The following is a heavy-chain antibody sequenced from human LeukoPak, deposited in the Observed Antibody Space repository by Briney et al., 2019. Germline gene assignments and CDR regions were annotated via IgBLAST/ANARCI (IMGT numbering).Heavy chain of an antibody. J-gene: IGHJ5*02. Sequence: GGPLRLSCVASGFTFSDYYMGWIRQARGKGLEWVSYISGSNINMYNADSVKGRFTISKDKAKNLLYLQMNSLRADDTAVYYCGRSTVASCLGFGPWGQGALVTVSS. CDR3: GRSTVASCLGFGP. CDR2: ISGSNINM. CDR1: GFTFSDYY. V-gene: IGHV3-11*01. D-gene: IGHD3-10*01.